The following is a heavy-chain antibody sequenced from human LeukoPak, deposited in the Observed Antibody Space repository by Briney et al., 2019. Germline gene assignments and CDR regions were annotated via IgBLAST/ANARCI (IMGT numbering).Heavy chain of an antibody. Sequence: GGSLRLPCAASGFTFSSHWLTWVRQAPGKGLEWVANINQDGSERYYVDSVKGRFTISRDNAKNSLYLQMNSLRAEDTAVYYCARDSEYSSSFAFDIWGQGTMVTVSS. CDR2: INQDGSER. CDR1: GFTFSSHW. CDR3: ARDSEYSSSFAFDI. J-gene: IGHJ3*02. D-gene: IGHD6-13*01. V-gene: IGHV3-7*01.